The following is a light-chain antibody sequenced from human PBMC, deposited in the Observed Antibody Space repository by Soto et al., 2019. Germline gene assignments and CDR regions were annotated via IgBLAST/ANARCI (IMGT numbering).Light chain of an antibody. CDR3: QQYDSSPSA. Sequence: EIVLTQSPGTLSLSPGEGATLSCRASQSVRSNHLAWYQYKPGQAPRLLIYVASRRSTAIPDRFSASGSGTDFTLTISTLEPEDVALYYCQQYDSSPSAFGQGTKVEIK. CDR2: VAS. CDR1: QSVRSNH. V-gene: IGKV3-20*01. J-gene: IGKJ2*01.